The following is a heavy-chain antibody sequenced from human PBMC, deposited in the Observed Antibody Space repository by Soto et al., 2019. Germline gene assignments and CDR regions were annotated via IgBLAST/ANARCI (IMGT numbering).Heavy chain of an antibody. CDR1: GFTFSDYY. J-gene: IGHJ4*02. Sequence: QVQLVESGGGLVKPGGSLRLSCAASGFTFSDYYMSWIRQAPGKGLEWVSYISSSGSTIYYADSVKGRFTISRDNAKNSLYLQMNSRRAEDTAVYYCARAVGYDFWSGYYPVGVFDYWGQGTLVTVSS. V-gene: IGHV3-11*01. CDR2: ISSSGSTI. CDR3: ARAVGYDFWSGYYPVGVFDY. D-gene: IGHD3-3*01.